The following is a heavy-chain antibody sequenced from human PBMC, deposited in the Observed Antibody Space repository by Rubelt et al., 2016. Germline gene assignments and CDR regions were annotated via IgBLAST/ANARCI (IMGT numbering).Heavy chain of an antibody. CDR2: ISYDGSNK. Sequence: QAPGKGLEWVAVISYDGSNKYYADSVKGRFTISRDNSKNTLYLQMNSLRAEDTAVYYCAKDLYYDFWSGYYTYYYYGMDVWGQGTTVTVSS. J-gene: IGHJ6*02. D-gene: IGHD3-3*01. CDR3: AKDLYYDFWSGYYTYYYYGMDV. V-gene: IGHV3-30*18.